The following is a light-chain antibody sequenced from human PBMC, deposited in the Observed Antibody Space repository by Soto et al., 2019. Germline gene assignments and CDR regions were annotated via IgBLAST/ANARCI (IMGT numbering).Light chain of an antibody. CDR2: TAS. Sequence: DIQMTQSPSTLSASVGDRVTITCRASQSISTYLAWYQQKPGNAPKLLIDTASNLQSGVPSRFSGSGSGTEFSLTISRLQPDDFATYSCQQYNSYSPYTFAQGTNLEIK. J-gene: IGKJ2*01. CDR3: QQYNSYSPYT. V-gene: IGKV1-5*03. CDR1: QSISTY.